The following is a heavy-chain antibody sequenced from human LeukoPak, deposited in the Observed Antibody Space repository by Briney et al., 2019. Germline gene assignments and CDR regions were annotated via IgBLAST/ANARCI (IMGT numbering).Heavy chain of an antibody. CDR1: GFTFSSYG. CDR2: ISYDGSNK. D-gene: IGHD3-22*01. CDR3: AKAHYYDSSGSPLDY. Sequence: PGGSLRLSCAASGFTFSSYGMHLVRQAPGKGLEWVAVISYDGSNKYYADSVKGRFTISRDNSKNTLCLQMNSLRAEDTAVYYCAKAHYYDSSGSPLDYWGQGTLVTVSS. V-gene: IGHV3-30*18. J-gene: IGHJ4*02.